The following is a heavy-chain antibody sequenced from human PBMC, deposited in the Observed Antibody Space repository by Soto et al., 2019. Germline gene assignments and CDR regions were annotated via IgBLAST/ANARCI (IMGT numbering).Heavy chain of an antibody. V-gene: IGHV4-30-4*01. J-gene: IGHJ4*02. Sequence: QVQLQESGPGLAKPSQTLSLIGTVSGVYLTAGDYYWSWIRQSPGGGLEWIGYISRSVSILYNPSLKSRINISLDTSKKQFSLNLNSVTAADTAVDCCARGTDYVYFYDSWGQGTLVTVSS. CDR3: ARGTDYVYFYDS. D-gene: IGHD4-17*01. CDR1: GVYLTAGDYY. CDR2: ISRSVSI.